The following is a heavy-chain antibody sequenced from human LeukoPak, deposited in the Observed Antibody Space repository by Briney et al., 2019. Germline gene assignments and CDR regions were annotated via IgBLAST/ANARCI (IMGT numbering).Heavy chain of an antibody. CDR1: GFTFSSYG. Sequence: PGKSLRLSCAASGFTFSSYGRHWVRQAPGKGLEGVAVIWYDGSKKYYVDSVKGRFTVSRDDSRNTLFLQMNSLRVEDTAVYYCAREASGYYRDYWGQGTLVTVSS. CDR2: IWYDGSKK. V-gene: IGHV3-33*01. CDR3: AREASGYYRDY. D-gene: IGHD3-22*01. J-gene: IGHJ4*02.